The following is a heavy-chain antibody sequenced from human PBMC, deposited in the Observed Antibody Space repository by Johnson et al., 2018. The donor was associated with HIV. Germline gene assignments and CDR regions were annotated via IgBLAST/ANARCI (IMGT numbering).Heavy chain of an antibody. V-gene: IGHV3-NL1*01. Sequence: QVQLVESGGDVVRPGGSLRISCVASGFKLYEYDVSWVRQVPGKGLEWVSVIYSGGSTYYADSVKGRFTISSDNSKNTLYLQMNSLRAEDTAVYYCTKDLVSWNGIWREAFDIWGQGTMVSVSS. CDR3: TKDLVSWNGIWREAFDI. J-gene: IGHJ3*02. D-gene: IGHD1-1*01. CDR1: GFKLYEYD. CDR2: IYSGGST.